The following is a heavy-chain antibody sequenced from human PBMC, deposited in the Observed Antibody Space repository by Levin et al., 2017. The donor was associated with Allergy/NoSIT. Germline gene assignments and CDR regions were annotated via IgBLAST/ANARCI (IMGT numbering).Heavy chain of an antibody. CDR2: INPNSGGT. D-gene: IGHD4-23*01. V-gene: IGHV1-2*02. J-gene: IGHJ5*02. Sequence: ASVKVSCKASGYTFTGYYMYWVRQAPGQGLEWMGWINPNSGGTNYAQKFQGRVTMTRDTSISTAYMELSRLRSDDTAVYYCARDFRAREVTNWFDPWGQGTLVTVSS. CDR1: GYTFTGYY. CDR3: ARDFRAREVTNWFDP.